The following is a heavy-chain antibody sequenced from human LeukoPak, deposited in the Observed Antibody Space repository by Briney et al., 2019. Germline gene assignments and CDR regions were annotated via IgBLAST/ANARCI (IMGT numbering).Heavy chain of an antibody. D-gene: IGHD6-19*01. Sequence: GGSLRLSCAASGFTFSSYGMHWVRQAPGKGLEWVAVISYDGRNKYYADSVKGRFTISRDNSKNTLYLQMNSLRAEDTAVYYYAKPAAGYSSGWYDGPYYFDYWGQGTLVTVSS. CDR2: ISYDGRNK. CDR1: GFTFSSYG. J-gene: IGHJ4*02. V-gene: IGHV3-30*19. CDR3: AKPAAGYSSGWYDGPYYFDY.